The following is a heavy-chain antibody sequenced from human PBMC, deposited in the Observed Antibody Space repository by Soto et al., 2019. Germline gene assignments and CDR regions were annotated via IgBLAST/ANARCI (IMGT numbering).Heavy chain of an antibody. CDR1: GGSISSYY. V-gene: IGHV4-59*01. CDR2: IYYSGST. J-gene: IGHJ4*02. Sequence: PSETQSLTYPVSGGSISSYYWSWIRQPPGKGLEWIGYIYYSGSTNYNPSLKSRVTISVDTSKNQFSLKLSSVTAADTAVYYCARDSRQWLGEDYFDYWGQGTLVTSPQ. D-gene: IGHD6-19*01. CDR3: ARDSRQWLGEDYFDY.